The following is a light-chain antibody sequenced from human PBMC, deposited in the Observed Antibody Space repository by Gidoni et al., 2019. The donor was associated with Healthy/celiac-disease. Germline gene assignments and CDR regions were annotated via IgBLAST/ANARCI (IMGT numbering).Light chain of an antibody. V-gene: IGKV1-5*03. CDR3: QQFWT. CDR2: KAS. CDR1: QSISSW. Sequence: DIQMTQSPSTLSASVGDRVTITCRASQSISSWLAWYQQKPGKAPKLLIYKASSLESGVPSRFSGSGSGTEFTLTISSLQPDDFATYYCQQFWTFGQXTKVEIK. J-gene: IGKJ1*01.